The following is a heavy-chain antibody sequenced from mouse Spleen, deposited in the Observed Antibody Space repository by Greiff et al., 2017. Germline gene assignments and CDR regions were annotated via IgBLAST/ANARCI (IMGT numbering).Heavy chain of an antibody. CDR1: GFTFSSYT. J-gene: IGHJ4*01. CDR3: TRGGGNGYWDYYAMDY. D-gene: IGHD2-3*01. Sequence: EVKLVESGGGLVKPGGSLKLSCAASGFTFSSYTMSWVRQTPEKRLEWVATISSGGSYTYYPDSVKGRFTISRDNAKNTLYLQMSSLKSEDTAMYYCTRGGGNGYWDYYAMDYWGQGTSVTVSS. CDR2: ISSGGSYT. V-gene: IGHV5-6-4*01.